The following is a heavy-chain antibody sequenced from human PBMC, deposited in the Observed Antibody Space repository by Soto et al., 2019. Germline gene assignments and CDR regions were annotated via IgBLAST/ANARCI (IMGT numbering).Heavy chain of an antibody. J-gene: IGHJ4*02. CDR3: GKGLSF. CDR2: IYYSGST. V-gene: IGHV4-31*03. Sequence: TLCLTCTVSGGSISRGGYYGSWIRQHPGKGREWIGYIYYSGSTYYNPSLNRRVTISVDTSKNQFSLKLSSVTAADTAVYYCGKGLSFWGQGSLVTVSS. CDR1: GGSISRGGYY.